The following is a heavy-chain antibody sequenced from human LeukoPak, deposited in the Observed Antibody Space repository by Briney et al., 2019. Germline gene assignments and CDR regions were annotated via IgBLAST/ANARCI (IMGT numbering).Heavy chain of an antibody. Sequence: PSETLSLTCTVSGGSISSYYWSWIRQPPGKGLEWIGYIYYSGSTKYNPSLKSRVTISIDASKTQFSLKLNSVTAADTAVYYCARGSRELYYFDYWGQGTLVTVSS. J-gene: IGHJ4*02. CDR1: GGSISSYY. CDR3: ARGSRELYYFDY. D-gene: IGHD1-7*01. V-gene: IGHV4-59*01. CDR2: IYYSGST.